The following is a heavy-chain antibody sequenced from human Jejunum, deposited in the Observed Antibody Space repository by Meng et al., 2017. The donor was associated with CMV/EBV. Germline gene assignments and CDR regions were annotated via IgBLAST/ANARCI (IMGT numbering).Heavy chain of an antibody. J-gene: IGHJ5*01. CDR2: IYSSGST. CDR1: GDSISYYH. CDR3: ARGQAVAATGNSFDS. V-gene: IGHV4-4*07. D-gene: IGHD6-19*01. Sequence: QVQLQESGPGLVKPSETLSLTCIVSGDSISYYHWSWIRQPAGKGLEWIGRIYSSGSTNYNPSLKSRVTVSVDTSKNQFSLKVSSVTAADTAVYYCARGQAVAATGNSFDSWGQGARVTVSS.